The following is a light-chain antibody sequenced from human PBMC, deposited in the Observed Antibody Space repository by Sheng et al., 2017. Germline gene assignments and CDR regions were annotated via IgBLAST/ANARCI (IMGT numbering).Light chain of an antibody. CDR3: QQYYDFPRT. Sequence: VIWVTQSPSLLSASAGDKVSINCRVSQDIKDYSGWYQQKPGKAPELLIYAVSRLNTGVPSRFSGSGYGTNFTLTISRLQSEDVAIYYCQQYYDFPRTFGQGTKVEI. CDR1: QDIKDY. V-gene: IGKV1D-8*01. CDR2: AVS. J-gene: IGKJ1*01.